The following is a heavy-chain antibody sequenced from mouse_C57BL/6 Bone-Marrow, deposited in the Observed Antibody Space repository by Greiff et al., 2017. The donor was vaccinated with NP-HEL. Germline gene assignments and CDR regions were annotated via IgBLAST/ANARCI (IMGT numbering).Heavy chain of an antibody. J-gene: IGHJ4*01. CDR1: GFTFSDYG. V-gene: IGHV5-17*01. D-gene: IGHD1-1*01. CDR2: ISSGSSTI. Sequence: EVKLVESGGGLVKPGGSLKLSCAASGFTFSDYGMHWVRQAPEKGLEWVAYISSGSSTIYYADTVKGPFTISRANAKNNLFLQMTSLRSEDAAMYYCARTYYYGSSYYAMDYWGQGTSVTVSS. CDR3: ARTYYYGSSYYAMDY.